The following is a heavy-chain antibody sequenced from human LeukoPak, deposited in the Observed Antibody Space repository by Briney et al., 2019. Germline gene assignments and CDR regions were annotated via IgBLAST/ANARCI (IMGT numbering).Heavy chain of an antibody. D-gene: IGHD6-19*01. V-gene: IGHV1-69*05. CDR1: GGTFSSYA. CDR2: IIPIFGTA. J-gene: IGHJ4*02. Sequence: ASVKVSCKASGGTFSSYAISWVRQAPGQGLEWMGGIIPIFGTANYAQKFQGRVTITTDESTSTAYMGLSSLRSEDTAVYYCAFIAVAGRPFDYWGQGTLVTVSS. CDR3: AFIAVAGRPFDY.